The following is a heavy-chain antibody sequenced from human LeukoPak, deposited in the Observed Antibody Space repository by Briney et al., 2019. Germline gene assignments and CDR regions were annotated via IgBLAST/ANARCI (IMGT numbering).Heavy chain of an antibody. J-gene: IGHJ4*02. CDR3: ARLFSIADAKVDY. CDR1: GGSISSSSYY. CDR2: IYYSGST. V-gene: IGHV4-39*01. Sequence: SETLSLTCTVSGGSISSSSYYWGWIRKPPGKGLEWIGRIYYSGSTYYNPSLKSRVTISVDTSKNQFSLKLSSVSAADTAVYYCARLFSIADAKVDYWGQGTLVTVSS. D-gene: IGHD6-6*01.